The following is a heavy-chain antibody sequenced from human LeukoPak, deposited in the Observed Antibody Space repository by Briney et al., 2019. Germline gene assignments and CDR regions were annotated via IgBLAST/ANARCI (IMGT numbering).Heavy chain of an antibody. Sequence: PGGSLRLSCAASGFTFSSYSMNWVRQAPGKGLEWVSSISSSSSYIYYADSVKGRFTISRDNAKNSLYLQMNSLRAEDTAVYYCARDVGYCSGGSCYHESWGQGTLVTVSS. J-gene: IGHJ5*02. D-gene: IGHD2-15*01. CDR2: ISSSSSYI. CDR1: GFTFSSYS. CDR3: ARDVGYCSGGSCYHES. V-gene: IGHV3-21*01.